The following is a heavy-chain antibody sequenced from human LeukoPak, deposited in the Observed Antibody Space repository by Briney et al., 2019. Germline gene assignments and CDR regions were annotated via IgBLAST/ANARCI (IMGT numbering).Heavy chain of an antibody. CDR1: GSTFSRHA. V-gene: IGHV3-23*01. Sequence: PGGSLRLSCAASGSTFSRHAMGWVRQAPGKGLEWVSSISGRGDNTYYTDSVKGRFTISRDNSKNTVYLQMNSLRGADTAEYYCVKVVEGAAAWDDYYYYYIDVWGKGTSVIVSS. D-gene: IGHD2-15*01. CDR3: VKVVEGAAAWDDYYYYYIDV. CDR2: ISGRGDNT. J-gene: IGHJ6*03.